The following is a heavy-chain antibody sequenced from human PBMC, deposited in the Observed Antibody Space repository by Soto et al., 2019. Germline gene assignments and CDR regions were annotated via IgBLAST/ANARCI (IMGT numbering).Heavy chain of an antibody. D-gene: IGHD2-2*01. V-gene: IGHV1-69*13. J-gene: IGHJ4*02. Sequence: GASVQVSCKASGGTFGSYAFSWVRQAPGQGLEWMGGIIPVSGAAHYAQKFQGRVTITADESTSTAYMELSSLSSQDMAVYYCATALGCRSTSCTLDYWGQGTRVTVSS. CDR1: GGTFGSYA. CDR3: ATALGCRSTSCTLDY. CDR2: IIPVSGAA.